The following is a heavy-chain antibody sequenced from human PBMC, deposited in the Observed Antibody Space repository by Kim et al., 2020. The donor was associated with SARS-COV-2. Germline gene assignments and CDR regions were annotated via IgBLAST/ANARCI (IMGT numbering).Heavy chain of an antibody. CDR1: GFIFGRHW. Sequence: GGSLRLSCATSGFIFGRHWMAWVRQTPGKGLEWVTNIKHDGSEEYYVDSVKGRFTISRDDARRSLYLQMNSLRAEDTAVYYCARMWLGSGTYYEWVDYWGRGAQVIVSS. CDR2: IKHDGSEE. CDR3: ARMWLGSGTYYEWVDY. J-gene: IGHJ4*02. D-gene: IGHD3-10*01. V-gene: IGHV3-7*01.